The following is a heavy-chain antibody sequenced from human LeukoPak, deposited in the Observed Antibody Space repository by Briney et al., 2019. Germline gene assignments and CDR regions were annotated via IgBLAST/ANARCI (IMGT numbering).Heavy chain of an antibody. Sequence: QPGRSLRLSCAASGFTFDDYAIHWVRQAPGKGLEWVSGISGSGGSTYYADSVKGRFTISRDNSKNTLYLQMNSLRVEDTAVYYCAIRVSGEAWGQGTLVTVSS. CDR1: GFTFDDYA. D-gene: IGHD6-25*01. CDR3: AIRVSGEA. CDR2: ISGSGGST. V-gene: IGHV3-23*01. J-gene: IGHJ5*02.